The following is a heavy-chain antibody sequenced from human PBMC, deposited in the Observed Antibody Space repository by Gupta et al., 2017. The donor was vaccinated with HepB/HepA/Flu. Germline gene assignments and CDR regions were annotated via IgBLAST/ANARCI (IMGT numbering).Heavy chain of an antibody. CDR3: TTDVDTAYDY. Sequence: EVQLVESGGGLVKPGGSLRLSCTASGFTFSNAWMSWVRQAPGKGLEWVGRIKRKTDGGTTDYAAPVKGRFTISRDDSKNTLYLQMNSLKTEDTAVYYCTTDVDTAYDYWGQGTLVTVSS. CDR1: GFTFSNAW. D-gene: IGHD5-18*01. V-gene: IGHV3-15*01. CDR2: IKRKTDGGTT. J-gene: IGHJ4*02.